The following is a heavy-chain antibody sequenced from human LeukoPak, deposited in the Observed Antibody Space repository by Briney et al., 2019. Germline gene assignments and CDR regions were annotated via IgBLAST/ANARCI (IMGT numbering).Heavy chain of an antibody. J-gene: IGHJ6*04. V-gene: IGHV4-38-2*02. CDR2: THHSGII. Sequence: SETLSLTCTVSGYSLSSPYYWGWIRLAPGKGLEWIGGTHHSGIIHYNPSLTSRLTVSLDTSKNQFSLNLNSVTAADTAVYYCASFPRRCSGGSCSGIDVWGKGTTVTVSS. D-gene: IGHD2-15*01. CDR3: ASFPRRCSGGSCSGIDV. CDR1: GYSLSSPYY.